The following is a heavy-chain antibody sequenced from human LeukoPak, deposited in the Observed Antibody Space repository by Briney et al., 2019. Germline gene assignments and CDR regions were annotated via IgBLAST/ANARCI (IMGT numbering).Heavy chain of an antibody. Sequence: GGCPRLSCAASGFTLSSNWMHWVRQAPGKGLVWVSRINGDGSSTSYADSVKGRFTISRDNAKNTLYLQMNSLRAEDTAVYYCARDRGSTEFDYWGQGTLVTVSS. CDR1: GFTLSSNW. D-gene: IGHD1-26*01. J-gene: IGHJ4*02. CDR3: ARDRGSTEFDY. V-gene: IGHV3-74*01. CDR2: INGDGSST.